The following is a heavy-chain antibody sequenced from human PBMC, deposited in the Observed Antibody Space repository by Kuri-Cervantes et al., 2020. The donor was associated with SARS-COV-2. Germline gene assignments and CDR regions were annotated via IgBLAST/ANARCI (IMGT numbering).Heavy chain of an antibody. CDR1: GGSFSGYY. CDR3: ARGGSMIVVRRYFDY. V-gene: IGHV4-34*01. J-gene: IGHJ4*02. CDR2: INHSGST. D-gene: IGHD3-22*01. Sequence: SETLSLTVAFYGGSFSGYYWSGIRQPPGKGRERIGEINHSGSTNYNPSLKSRVTISVDTSKNQFSLKLSSVTAADTAVYYCARGGSMIVVRRYFDYWGQGTLVTVSS.